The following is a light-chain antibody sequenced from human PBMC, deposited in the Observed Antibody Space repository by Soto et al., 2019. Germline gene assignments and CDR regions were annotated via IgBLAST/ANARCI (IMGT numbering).Light chain of an antibody. V-gene: IGLV1-40*01. J-gene: IGLJ1*01. CDR2: GNS. Sequence: QSVLTQPPSVSGAPGQRVTISCTGCSSNIGAGYDVHWYQQLPGTAPKLLIYGNSNRPSGVPDRFSGSKSGTSASLAITGLQAEDEADYYCQSYDSSLSYVLGTGTKRTVL. CDR3: QSYDSSLSYV. CDR1: SSNIGAGYD.